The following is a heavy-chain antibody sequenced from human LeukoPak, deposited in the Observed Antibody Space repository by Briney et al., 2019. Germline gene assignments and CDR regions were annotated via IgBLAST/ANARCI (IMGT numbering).Heavy chain of an antibody. CDR3: AREYLGWSFDP. V-gene: IGHV4-59*01. Sequence: PSETLSLTCTVSGGSISSYYWSWIRQPPGKGLEWIGYIYYSGSTNYNPSLKSRVTISVDTSKNQFSLKLSSVTAADTAVYYCAREYLGWSFDPWGQGTLVTVSS. J-gene: IGHJ5*02. CDR1: GGSISSYY. CDR2: IYYSGST. D-gene: IGHD3-3*01.